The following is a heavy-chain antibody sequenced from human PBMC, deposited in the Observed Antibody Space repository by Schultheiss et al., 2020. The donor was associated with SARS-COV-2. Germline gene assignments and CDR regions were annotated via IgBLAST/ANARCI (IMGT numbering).Heavy chain of an antibody. CDR2: ISYDGSNK. V-gene: IGHV3-30*03. J-gene: IGHJ3*02. D-gene: IGHD3-22*01. CDR1: GFTFSSYG. CDR3: ARTSHYYYDSIAFDI. Sequence: GGSLRLSCAASGFTFSSYGMHWVRQAPGKGLEWVAVISYDGSNKYYADSVKGRFTISRDNSKNSLYRQMNSLRAEDTAVYYCARTSHYYYDSIAFDIWGQGTMVTVSS.